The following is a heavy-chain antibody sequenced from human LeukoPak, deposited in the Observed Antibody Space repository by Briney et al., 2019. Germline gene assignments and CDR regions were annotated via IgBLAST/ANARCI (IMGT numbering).Heavy chain of an antibody. Sequence: AETLSLTCTVSGGSISSYYWSWIRQPPGKGLEWIGYIYYSGSTNYNPSLKSRITISVDTSKNHFSLKLSSVTAADPAVYYCARVFRKPEAYYFDYWGQGTLVTVSS. J-gene: IGHJ4*02. CDR2: IYYSGST. D-gene: IGHD1-14*01. CDR1: GGSISSYY. V-gene: IGHV4-59*01. CDR3: ARVFRKPEAYYFDY.